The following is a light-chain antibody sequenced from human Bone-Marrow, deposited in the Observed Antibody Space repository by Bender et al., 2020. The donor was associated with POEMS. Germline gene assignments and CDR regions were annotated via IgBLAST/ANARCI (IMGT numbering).Light chain of an antibody. Sequence: QSALTQPPSASGSPGLSVTISCTGTSTNIGLYNYVSWYQQHPGKAPKLMIYEVTNRPSGVSDRFSGSKSGNTASLTISGLQAEDEADYFCSSYASSTTLVVFGTGTKVTVL. CDR1: STNIGLYNY. V-gene: IGLV2-14*01. CDR2: EVT. CDR3: SSYASSTTLVV. J-gene: IGLJ1*01.